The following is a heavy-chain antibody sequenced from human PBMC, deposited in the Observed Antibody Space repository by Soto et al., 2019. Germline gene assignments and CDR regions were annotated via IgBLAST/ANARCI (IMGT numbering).Heavy chain of an antibody. J-gene: IGHJ3*02. CDR2: INPSGGNT. D-gene: IGHD3-10*01. CDR3: ASHYYGSGSYYNAFDI. Sequence: GASVKVSCKASGYTCTSYYMHWVRQAPGQGLEWMGIINPSGGNTSYAQKFQGRVTMTRDTSTSTVYMELSSLRSEDTAVYYCASHYYGSGSYYNAFDIWGQGTMVTVSS. CDR1: GYTCTSYY. V-gene: IGHV1-46*01.